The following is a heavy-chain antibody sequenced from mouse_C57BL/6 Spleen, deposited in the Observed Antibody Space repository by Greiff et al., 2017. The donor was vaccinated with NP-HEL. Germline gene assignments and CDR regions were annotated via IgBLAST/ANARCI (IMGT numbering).Heavy chain of an antibody. CDR1: GYAFTNYL. CDR3: GRCPYSNYSWFAY. J-gene: IGHJ3*01. V-gene: IGHV1-54*01. Sequence: VQLQQSGAELVRPGTSVKVSCKASGYAFTNYLIEWVKQRPGQGLEWIGVINPGSGGTNYNEKFKGKATLTADKSSSTAYMQLSSLTSEDSAVYFCGRCPYSNYSWFAYWGQGTLVTVSA. CDR2: INPGSGGT. D-gene: IGHD2-5*01.